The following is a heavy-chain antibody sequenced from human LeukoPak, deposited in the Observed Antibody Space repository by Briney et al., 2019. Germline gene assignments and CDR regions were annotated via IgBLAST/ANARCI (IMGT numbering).Heavy chain of an antibody. CDR3: ATGVYCSSTSSSCL. Sequence: ASVKVSCKVSGYTLTEISMHWVRQAPGTGLEWMGGFDPEDGETIYTQKFQGRVTMMDDTSTDTAYMELSSLRSEDTAVYYCATGVYCSSTSSSCLWGQGTLVTVSS. J-gene: IGHJ4*02. CDR1: GYTLTEIS. V-gene: IGHV1-24*01. D-gene: IGHD2-2*01. CDR2: FDPEDGET.